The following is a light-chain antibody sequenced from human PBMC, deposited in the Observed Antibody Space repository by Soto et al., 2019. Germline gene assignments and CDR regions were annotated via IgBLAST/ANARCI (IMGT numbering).Light chain of an antibody. CDR1: QSISSW. CDR2: KAS. Sequence: DIQMTQSPSTLSASVGDRVTITCRASQSISSWLAWYQQKPGKAPNLLIYKASSLESGVPSRFSGSGSGTDCTLTISSLQPDDFATYYCQQYNSYPLTFGGGTKVEIK. J-gene: IGKJ4*01. CDR3: QQYNSYPLT. V-gene: IGKV1-5*03.